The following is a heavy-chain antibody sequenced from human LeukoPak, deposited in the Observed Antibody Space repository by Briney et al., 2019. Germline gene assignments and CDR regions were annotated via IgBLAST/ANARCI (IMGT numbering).Heavy chain of an antibody. D-gene: IGHD1-26*01. CDR2: ISGSGGST. CDR1: GFTFSSYA. CDR3: AKHLSGSYAFEV. J-gene: IGHJ3*01. Sequence: GGSLRLSCAASGFTFSSYAMSWVRQAPGKGLEWVSAISGSGGSTYYADSVKGRFTISRDNSKNTVYLQMNSLRADDTAVYYCAKHLSGSYAFEVWGQGTMVTVSS. V-gene: IGHV3-23*01.